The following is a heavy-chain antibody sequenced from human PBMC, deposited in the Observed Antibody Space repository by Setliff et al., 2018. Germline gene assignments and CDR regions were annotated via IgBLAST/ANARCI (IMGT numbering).Heavy chain of an antibody. CDR2: IFYGGST. V-gene: IGHV4-39*07. CDR3: ARTDDYYNFYAY. D-gene: IGHD3-3*01. J-gene: IGHJ4*02. Sequence: SETLSLTCTVSGASISSSSYYWAWIRQPPERGLELIGSIFYGGSTYYNPSLKSRVTISIDASKNQFSLKLDSVTAADTAVYYCARTDDYYNFYAYWGQGTLVTVS. CDR1: GASISSSSYY.